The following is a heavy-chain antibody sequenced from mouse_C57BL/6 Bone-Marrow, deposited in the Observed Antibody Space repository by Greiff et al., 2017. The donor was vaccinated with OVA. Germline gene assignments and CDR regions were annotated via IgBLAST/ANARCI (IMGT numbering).Heavy chain of an antibody. CDR2: IYPRDGST. D-gene: IGHD2-1*01. V-gene: IGHV1-78*01. J-gene: IGHJ4*01. Sequence: VKLMESDAELVKPGASVKISCKVSGYTFTDHTIHWMKQRPEQGLEWIGYIYPRDGSTKYNEKFKGKATLTADKSSSTAYMQLNSLTSEDSAVYFCASLLYLLAMDYWGQGTSVTVSS. CDR1: GYTFTDHT. CDR3: ASLLYLLAMDY.